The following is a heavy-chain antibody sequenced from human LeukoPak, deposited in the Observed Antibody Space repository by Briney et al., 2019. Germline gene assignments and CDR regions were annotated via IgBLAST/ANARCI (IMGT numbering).Heavy chain of an antibody. D-gene: IGHD3-3*01. Sequence: GRSLRLSCAASGFTFSSYGMHWVRQAPGKGLEWVAVISYDGSNKYYADSVKGRFTISRDNSKNTLYLQMNSLRAEDTAVYYCAKPYYDFWSGYPDHWGQGTLVTVSS. CDR1: GFTFSSYG. CDR2: ISYDGSNK. CDR3: AKPYYDFWSGYPDH. J-gene: IGHJ4*02. V-gene: IGHV3-30*18.